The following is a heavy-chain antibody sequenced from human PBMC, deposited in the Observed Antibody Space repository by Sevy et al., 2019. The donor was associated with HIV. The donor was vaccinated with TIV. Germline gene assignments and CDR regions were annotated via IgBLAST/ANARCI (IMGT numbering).Heavy chain of an antibody. CDR1: GFTFSNYG. J-gene: IGHJ4*02. CDR3: ARGGDFNDRSAKRDFDY. D-gene: IGHD3-22*01. CDR2: IWNDGSNK. V-gene: IGHV3-33*01. Sequence: GESLKIYCAASGFTFSNYGMHWVRQAPGKGLEWVAFIWNDGSNKYYADSVKGRFTISRDNSKNTLYLQMNSLRVEDTAVYFCARGGDFNDRSAKRDFDYWAQGTLVTVSS.